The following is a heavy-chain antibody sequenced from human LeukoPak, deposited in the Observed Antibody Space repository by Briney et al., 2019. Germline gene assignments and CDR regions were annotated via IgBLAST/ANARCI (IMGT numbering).Heavy chain of an antibody. Sequence: GQSLRLAWPAAAPTFSTYWMDWVRQVQGKGRVGVSCINADGSRTDDADSVRGRFTISRDNAQNTLYLQMNSLRAEDTAVYYCARGLSGDNWGQGTLVTVSS. CDR1: APTFSTYW. J-gene: IGHJ4*02. CDR2: INADGSRT. D-gene: IGHD3-10*01. V-gene: IGHV3-74*01. CDR3: ARGLSGDN.